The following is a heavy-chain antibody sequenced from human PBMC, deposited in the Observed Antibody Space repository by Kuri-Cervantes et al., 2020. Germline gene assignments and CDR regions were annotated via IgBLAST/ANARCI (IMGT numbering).Heavy chain of an antibody. V-gene: IGHV1-3*01. CDR1: GGTFSSYA. J-gene: IGHJ4*02. Sequence: ASVKVSCKASGGTFSSYAISWVRQAPGQRLEWMGWINGGNGNTRHSQKFQGRVTITRDTSTSTVDMELTSLRSEDTAVYYCARGFSSERPVMTDYWGQGTLVTVSS. CDR3: ARGFSSERPVMTDY. D-gene: IGHD2-21*01. CDR2: INGGNGNT.